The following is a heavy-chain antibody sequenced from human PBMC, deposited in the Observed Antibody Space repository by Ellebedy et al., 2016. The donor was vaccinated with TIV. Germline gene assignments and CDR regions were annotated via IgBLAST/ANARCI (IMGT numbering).Heavy chain of an antibody. Sequence: GESLKISCAASGFTFSSYAMSWVRQAPGKGLEWVSAISGSGSSTYYADSVKGRFTISKDNSKNTLYLQMNSLRAEDTAVYRCAKDRSGQYPDASFDVWGQGTLVTVSS. CDR3: AKDRSGQYPDASFDV. CDR1: GFTFSSYA. V-gene: IGHV3-23*01. CDR2: ISGSGSST. D-gene: IGHD2-15*01. J-gene: IGHJ3*01.